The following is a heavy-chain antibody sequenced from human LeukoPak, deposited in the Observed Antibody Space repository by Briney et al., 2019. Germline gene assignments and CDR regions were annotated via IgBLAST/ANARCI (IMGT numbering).Heavy chain of an antibody. CDR2: ISAYNGNT. Sequence: ASVKVSCKASGYTFTSYGISWVRQAPGQGLEWMGWISAYNGNTNYAQKLQGRVTMTTDTSTSTAYMELRSLRSDDTAVYYCARDPRTTGYSSSTLDYWGQGTLVTVSS. D-gene: IGHD6-13*01. CDR3: ARDPRTTGYSSSTLDY. CDR1: GYTFTSYG. V-gene: IGHV1-18*01. J-gene: IGHJ4*02.